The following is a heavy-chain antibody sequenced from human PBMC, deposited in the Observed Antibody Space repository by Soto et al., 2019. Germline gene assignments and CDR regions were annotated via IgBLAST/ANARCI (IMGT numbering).Heavy chain of an antibody. J-gene: IGHJ4*02. CDR3: ARDNGYSYGYTLDH. CDR2: IYYSGST. CDR1: GGSISSYY. Sequence: QVQLQESGPGLVKPSETLSLTCTVSGGSISSYYWSWIRQPPGKGLEWIGYIYYSGSTNYNPSLQSRVXXSVATSKNQFPLKLSSVTAADTAVYYCARDNGYSYGYTLDHWGQGTLVTVSS. V-gene: IGHV4-59*01. D-gene: IGHD5-18*01.